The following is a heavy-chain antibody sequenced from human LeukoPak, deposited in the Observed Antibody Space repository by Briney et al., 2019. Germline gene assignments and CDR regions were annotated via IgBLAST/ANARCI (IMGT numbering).Heavy chain of an antibody. D-gene: IGHD2-2*02. V-gene: IGHV5-51*01. CDR1: GYSFTSYW. J-gene: IGHJ5*02. CDR2: IYPGDSDT. CDR3: ARACSSTSCYKGLDP. Sequence: GESLKISCKGSGYSFTSYWIGWVRQMPGKGLEWMGIIYPGDSDTRYSPSFQGQVTISADKSISTAYLQWSSLKASDTAMYYCARACSSTSCYKGLDPWGQGTLVTVSS.